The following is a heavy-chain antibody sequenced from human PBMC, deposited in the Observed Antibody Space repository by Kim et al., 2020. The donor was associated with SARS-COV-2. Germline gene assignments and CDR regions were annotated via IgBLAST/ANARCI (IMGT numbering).Heavy chain of an antibody. D-gene: IGHD4-17*01. J-gene: IGHJ4*02. CDR3: ARAGHYGDYYFDY. V-gene: IGHV4-30-2*05. Sequence: NPSLKSRVTISVDTSKNQFSLKLSSVTAADTAVYYCARAGHYGDYYFDYWGQGTLVTVSS.